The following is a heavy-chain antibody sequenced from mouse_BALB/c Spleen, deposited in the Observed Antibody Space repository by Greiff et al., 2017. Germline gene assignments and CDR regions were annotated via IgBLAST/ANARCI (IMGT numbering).Heavy chain of an antibody. CDR2: IYPGSGST. CDR3: ARYRDWYAMDY. J-gene: IGHJ4*01. V-gene: IGHV1-77*01. CDR1: GYTFTDYV. D-gene: IGHD3-1*01. Sequence: QVQLQQSGPELVKPGDSVKMSCKASGYTFTDYVISWVKQRTGQGLEWIGEIYPGSGSTYYNEKFKGKATLTADKSSNTAYMQLSSLTSEDSAVYFCARYRDWYAMDYWGQGTSVTVSS.